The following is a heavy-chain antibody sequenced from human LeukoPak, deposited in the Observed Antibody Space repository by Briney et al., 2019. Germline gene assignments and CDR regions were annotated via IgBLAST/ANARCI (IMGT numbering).Heavy chain of an antibody. CDR1: GFTFSSYA. V-gene: IGHV3-23*01. CDR3: ARGSSSNYVRYYYYGMDV. Sequence: GGSLRLSCAASGFTFSSYAMSWVRQAPGKGLEWVSAISGSGGSTYYADSVKGRFTISRDNSKNTLYLQMNNLRAEDTAVYYCARGSSSNYVRYYYYGMDVWGQGTTVTVSS. CDR2: ISGSGGST. J-gene: IGHJ6*02. D-gene: IGHD4-11*01.